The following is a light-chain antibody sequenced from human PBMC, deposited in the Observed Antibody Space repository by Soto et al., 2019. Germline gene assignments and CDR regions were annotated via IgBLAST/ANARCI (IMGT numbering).Light chain of an antibody. V-gene: IGLV4-69*01. J-gene: IGLJ3*02. Sequence: QLVLTQSPSASASLGASVKLTCTLSSGHSSYAIAWHQQQPEKGPRYLMKLNSDGSHSKGDGIPDRFSGSSSEAERYLTISSLQSEDEADYYCQTWGTGLLVFGGGTKLTVL. CDR1: SGHSSYA. CDR2: LNSDGSH. CDR3: QTWGTGLLV.